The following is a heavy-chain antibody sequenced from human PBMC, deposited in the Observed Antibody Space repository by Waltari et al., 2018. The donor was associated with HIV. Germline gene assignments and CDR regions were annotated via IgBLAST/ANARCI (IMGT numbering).Heavy chain of an antibody. V-gene: IGHV4-4*02. CDR1: GGSISSSNW. D-gene: IGHD1-20*01. CDR3: ARGSSPSITGTTLFDP. Sequence: QVQLQESGPGLVKPSGTLSLTCAVSGGSISSSNWWSWVRQPPGKGLEWIGEIYHSGSTNYHPSLKSRVTRSVDKSKTQFSLKLSSVTAADTAVYYCARGSSPSITGTTLFDPWGQGTLVTVSS. J-gene: IGHJ5*02. CDR2: IYHSGST.